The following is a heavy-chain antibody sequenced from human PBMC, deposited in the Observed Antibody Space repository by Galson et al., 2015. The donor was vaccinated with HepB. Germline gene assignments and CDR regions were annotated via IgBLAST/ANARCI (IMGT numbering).Heavy chain of an antibody. J-gene: IGHJ4*01. CDR1: GYTFSFYY. CDR2: FSPKSGGT. D-gene: IGHD6-19*01. CDR3: ARLGSVDY. V-gene: IGHV1-2*02. Sequence: SVKVSCKASGYTFSFYYIHWVRQAPGQGLEWMGWFSPKSGGTKYAQKYQGRVTMTSDTSSTTAYLEVNRLRSDDTAVYYCARLGSVDYWGQGTLVSVSS.